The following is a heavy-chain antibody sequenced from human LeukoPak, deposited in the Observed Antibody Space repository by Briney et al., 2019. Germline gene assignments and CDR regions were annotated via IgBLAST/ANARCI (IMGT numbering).Heavy chain of an antibody. Sequence: SETLSLTCTVSGGSISSYYWSWIRQPPGKGLEWIGYIYYSGSTNYNPSLKSRVTISVDKSKNQFSLKLSSVTAADTAVYYCARANCYYYYYYMDVWGKGTTVTVSS. CDR3: ARANCYYYYYYMDV. D-gene: IGHD1-1*01. V-gene: IGHV4-59*12. CDR1: GGSISSYY. J-gene: IGHJ6*03. CDR2: IYYSGST.